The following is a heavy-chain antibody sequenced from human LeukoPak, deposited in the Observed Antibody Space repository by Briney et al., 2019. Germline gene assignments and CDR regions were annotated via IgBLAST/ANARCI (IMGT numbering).Heavy chain of an antibody. CDR3: SREDY. CDR1: GYTFTDYY. CDR2: INPNSGGT. Sequence: ASVNVSCKASGYTFTDYYLHWVRQAPGQGLEWVGCINPNSGGTNYAQKFQGRVTMTRDTSISTVYMELSRLRSDDTAVYYGSREDYWGQGTLVTVSS. V-gene: IGHV1-2*02. J-gene: IGHJ4*02.